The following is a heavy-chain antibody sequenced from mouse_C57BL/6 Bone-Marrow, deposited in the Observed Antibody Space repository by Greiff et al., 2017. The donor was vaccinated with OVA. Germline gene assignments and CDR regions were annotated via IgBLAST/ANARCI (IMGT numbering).Heavy chain of an antibody. V-gene: IGHV1-69*01. J-gene: IGHJ2*01. CDR2: IDPSDGYT. D-gene: IGHD4-1*01. CDR3: ASELGLYYFDY. CDR1: GYTFTSYW. Sequence: VQLQQPGAELVMPGASVKLSCKASGYTFTSYWMHWVKQRPGQGLEWIGEIDPSDGYTNYNQKFKGKSTLTVDKSSSTAYMQLSSLTSEDSAVYYCASELGLYYFDYWGQGTTLTVSS.